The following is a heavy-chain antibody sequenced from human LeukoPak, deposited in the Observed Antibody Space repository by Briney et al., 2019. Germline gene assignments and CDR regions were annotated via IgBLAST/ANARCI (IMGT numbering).Heavy chain of an antibody. J-gene: IGHJ4*02. CDR2: ISGSGGST. D-gene: IGHD3-22*01. CDR1: GFTFSSYA. V-gene: IGHV3-23*01. CDR3: AKGEGDGYSVY. Sequence: GGSLRLSCAASGFTFSSYAMSWVRQAPGKGLEWVSAISGSGGSTYYADSMKGRFTISRDNSKNTLYLQMNSLRAEDTAVYYCAKGEGDGYSVYWGQGTLVTVSS.